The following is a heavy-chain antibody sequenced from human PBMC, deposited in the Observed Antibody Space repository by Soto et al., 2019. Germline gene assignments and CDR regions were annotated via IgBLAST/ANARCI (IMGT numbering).Heavy chain of an antibody. Sequence: SETLSLTCAVYGGSFSGYYWSWIRQPPGKGLEWIGEINHSGSTNYNPSLKSRVTISVDTSKNQFSLKPSSVTAADTAVYYCRMVAYFDYCGQGTLVTVSS. CDR2: INHSGST. D-gene: IGHD5-12*01. CDR3: RMVAYFDY. V-gene: IGHV4-34*01. J-gene: IGHJ4*02. CDR1: GGSFSGYY.